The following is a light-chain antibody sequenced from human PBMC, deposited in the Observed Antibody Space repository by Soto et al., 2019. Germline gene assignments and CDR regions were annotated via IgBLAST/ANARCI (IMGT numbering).Light chain of an antibody. CDR2: GAS. CDR1: QSVSNDF. J-gene: IGKJ5*01. Sequence: EIVLTQSPGILSLSPWERATLSCGASQSVSNDFLAWYQQKPGQAPRLLIYGASSRATGIPDKFSGSGSGTDFNLTINRLEPEDFAVYYCQLYGISPHFGQGTRLEIK. V-gene: IGKV3-20*01. CDR3: QLYGISPH.